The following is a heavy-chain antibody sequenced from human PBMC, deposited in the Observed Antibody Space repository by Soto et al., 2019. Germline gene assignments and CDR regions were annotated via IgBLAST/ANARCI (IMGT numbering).Heavy chain of an antibody. D-gene: IGHD2-15*01. CDR3: AKACGGGSCQGAFDI. CDR1: GFTFSSYW. CDR2: INSDGSST. J-gene: IGHJ3*02. V-gene: IGHV3-74*01. Sequence: GGSLRLSCAASGFTFSSYWMHWVRQAPGKGLVWVSRINSDGSSTSYADSVKGRFTISRDNAKNTLYLQMNSLRAEDTAVYYCAKACGGGSCQGAFDIWGQGTMVTVSS.